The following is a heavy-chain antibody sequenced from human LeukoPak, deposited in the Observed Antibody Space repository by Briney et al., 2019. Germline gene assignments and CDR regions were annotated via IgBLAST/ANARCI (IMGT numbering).Heavy chain of an antibody. Sequence: SSETLSLTCSVSGGSVGSNYWSWVRQPPGKGLEWIGYISYSGDTKYNPSLKSRLSMSVDTSKNQCSLMLTSVTAADTAVYYCARGSGWYPHWGQGTLVTVSS. J-gene: IGHJ1*01. CDR2: ISYSGDT. V-gene: IGHV4-59*02. CDR3: ARGSGWYPH. CDR1: GGSVGSNY. D-gene: IGHD6-19*01.